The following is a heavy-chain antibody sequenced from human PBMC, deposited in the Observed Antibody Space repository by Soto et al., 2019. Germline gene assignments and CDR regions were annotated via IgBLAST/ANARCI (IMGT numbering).Heavy chain of an antibody. CDR3: AKGGTSFTIFGVVPDPLGMDV. CDR1: GFTFSSYG. D-gene: IGHD3-3*01. V-gene: IGHV3-30*18. Sequence: QVQLVESGGGVVQPGRSLRICCAASGFTFSSYGMHWVRQAPGKGLEWVAVISYDGSNKYYADSVKGRFTISRDNSKNTLYLQMNSLRAEDTAVYYCAKGGTSFTIFGVVPDPLGMDVWGQGTTVTVSS. J-gene: IGHJ6*02. CDR2: ISYDGSNK.